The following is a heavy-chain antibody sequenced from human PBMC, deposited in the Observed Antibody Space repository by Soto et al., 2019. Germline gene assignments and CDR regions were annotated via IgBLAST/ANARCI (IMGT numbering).Heavy chain of an antibody. J-gene: IGHJ5*02. CDR1: GFTFSSYA. D-gene: IGHD6-13*01. Sequence: EVQLLESGGGLVQPGESLRLSCAASGFTFSSYALTWVRQAPGKGLEWVSAISNNGGSTYYADSVKGRFTVSRDNSNNTLYLQMNSLRAEDTAVYYCAKGYIAGPPGWFEPWGQGTLVTVSS. CDR2: ISNNGGST. V-gene: IGHV3-23*01. CDR3: AKGYIAGPPGWFEP.